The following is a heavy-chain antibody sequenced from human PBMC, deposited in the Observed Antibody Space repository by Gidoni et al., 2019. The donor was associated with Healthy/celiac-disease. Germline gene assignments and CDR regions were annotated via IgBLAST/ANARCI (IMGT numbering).Heavy chain of an antibody. CDR2: INPSGGST. Sequence: QVQLVQSGAEVKKPGASVKVSCQASGYTFTSYYMHWVRQAPGQGLEWMGIINPSGGSTSYAQKFQGRVTMTRDTSTSTVYMELSSLRSEDTAVYYCARGPPATVTTYYYYYMDVWGKGTTVTVSS. CDR3: ARGPPATVTTYYYYYMDV. CDR1: GYTFTSYY. V-gene: IGHV1-46*01. D-gene: IGHD4-17*01. J-gene: IGHJ6*03.